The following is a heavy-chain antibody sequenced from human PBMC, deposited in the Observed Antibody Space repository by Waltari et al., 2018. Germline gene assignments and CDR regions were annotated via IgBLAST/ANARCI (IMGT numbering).Heavy chain of an antibody. D-gene: IGHD3-22*01. V-gene: IGHV4-39*01. J-gene: IGHJ4*02. Sequence: QLQLQESGPGLVKPSETLSLTCTVSGGSISSSAYYWVWIRQPPGTGLEWIGSIYYSGTTYYNPSRNSRVTISVDTSKSQFSLKLSSVTAADTAIYYCARQSYYEESGHDWGQGTLVTVSS. CDR2: IYYSGTT. CDR1: GGSISSSAYY. CDR3: ARQSYYEESGHD.